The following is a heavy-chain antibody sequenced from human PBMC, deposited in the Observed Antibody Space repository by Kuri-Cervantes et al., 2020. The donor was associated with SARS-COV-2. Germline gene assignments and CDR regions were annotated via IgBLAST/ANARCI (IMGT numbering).Heavy chain of an antibody. V-gene: IGHV1-46*01. CDR2: INPSGDST. Sequence: ASVKVSCKASGYTFTTYYMHWVRQAPGQGLEWMAMINPSGDSTTYAQKFQGRVTMTRNTSISTAYMELSSLRSEDTAVYYCARGTRMVRGWGYWGQGTLVTVSS. J-gene: IGHJ4*02. CDR3: ARGTRMVRGWGY. CDR1: GYTFTTYY. D-gene: IGHD3-10*01.